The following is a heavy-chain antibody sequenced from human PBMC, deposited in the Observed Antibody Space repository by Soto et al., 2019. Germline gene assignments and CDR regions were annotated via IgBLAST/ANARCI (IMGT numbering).Heavy chain of an antibody. CDR1: GFTFSNYW. Sequence: EVQLVESGGGLVQPGGSLRLSCAASGFTFSNYWMHWVRQVPGKGLVWVSRINNDWSSQIYADSVKGRVTISRDNAKNTLYLQMNSLRTADTAVYYCAREWIVPGNALDFWGQGIMVTVSS. D-gene: IGHD2-2*01. J-gene: IGHJ3*01. V-gene: IGHV3-74*01. CDR2: INNDWSSQ. CDR3: AREWIVPGNALDF.